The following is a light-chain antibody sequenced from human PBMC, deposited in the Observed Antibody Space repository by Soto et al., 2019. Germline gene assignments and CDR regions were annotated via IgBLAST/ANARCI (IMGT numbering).Light chain of an antibody. CDR1: QSVSSTY. CDR2: GAS. J-gene: IGKJ4*01. V-gene: IGKV3-20*01. Sequence: EIVLTQSPGTLSLPPGERATLSCRASQSVSSTYLAWYQQKPGQAPRLLIYGASSRATGIPDRFSASGSGTDFTLTISRLEPEDFAVYSCQQYGSSPLTFGGGTKVDIK. CDR3: QQYGSSPLT.